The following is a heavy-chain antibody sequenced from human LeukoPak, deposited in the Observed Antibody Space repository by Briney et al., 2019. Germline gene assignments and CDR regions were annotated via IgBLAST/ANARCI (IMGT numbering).Heavy chain of an antibody. Sequence: PSETLSLTCAVYGGSFSGYYWSWIRQPPGKGLEWIGEINHSGSTNYNPSLKSRVTISVDTSKNQFSLKLSSVTAADTAVYYCARVKLVLRFLEWHVKWSKNAFDIWGQGTMVTVSS. CDR2: INHSGST. J-gene: IGHJ3*02. CDR3: ARVKLVLRFLEWHVKWSKNAFDI. V-gene: IGHV4-34*01. CDR1: GGSFSGYY. D-gene: IGHD3-3*01.